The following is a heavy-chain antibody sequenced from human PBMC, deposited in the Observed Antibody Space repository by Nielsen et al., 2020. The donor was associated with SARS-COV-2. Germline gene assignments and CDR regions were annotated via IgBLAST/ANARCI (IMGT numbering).Heavy chain of an antibody. CDR1: GFTFSSYA. D-gene: IGHD5-24*01. CDR2: ISGSGGST. J-gene: IGHJ4*02. Sequence: GESLKISCAASGFTFSSYAMSWVRQAPGKGLEWVSAISGSGGSTYYADSVKGRFTISRDNSKNTQYLQMNSLRPEDTAMYYCARDGPTKATATDYWGQGTLVIVSS. V-gene: IGHV3-23*01. CDR3: ARDGPTKATATDY.